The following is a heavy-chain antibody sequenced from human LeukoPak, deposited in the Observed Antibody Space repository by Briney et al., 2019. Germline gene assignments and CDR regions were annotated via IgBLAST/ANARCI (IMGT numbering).Heavy chain of an antibody. CDR3: ARDIPGSSGHFNDAFDM. J-gene: IGHJ3*02. D-gene: IGHD3-22*01. CDR1: GGTFIRYA. V-gene: IGHV1-69*05. CDR2: IIPIFHSA. Sequence: VKVSSKTSGGTFIRYAINWVRQAPGQGLEWMGRIIPIFHSANYAQKFHGRVTITTEHSTSTAYMVLRSLKSEDTAVYYCARDIPGSSGHFNDAFDMWGQGTMVTVSS.